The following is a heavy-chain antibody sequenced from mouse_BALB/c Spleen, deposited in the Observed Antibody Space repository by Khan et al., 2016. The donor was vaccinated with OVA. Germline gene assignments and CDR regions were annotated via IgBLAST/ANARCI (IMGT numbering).Heavy chain of an antibody. CDR2: INPSNGGT. Sequence: QVQLKQSGAELVKPGASVRLSCKASGYTFTSYYLYWVKQRPGQGLEWIGDINPSNGGTNFNEKFKTKATLTVDKSSSTAYMELSSLTSEDSAVYYCTRSGYGTVGYWGQGTLVTVSA. V-gene: IGHV1S81*02. CDR1: GYTFTSYY. J-gene: IGHJ3*01. CDR3: TRSGYGTVGY. D-gene: IGHD1-1*02.